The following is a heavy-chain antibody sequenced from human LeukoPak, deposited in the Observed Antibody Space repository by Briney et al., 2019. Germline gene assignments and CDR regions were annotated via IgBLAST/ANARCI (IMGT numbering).Heavy chain of an antibody. J-gene: IGHJ4*02. CDR1: GGSISSGSYY. V-gene: IGHV4-61*02. Sequence: SETLSLTCTVSGGSISSGSYYWSWIRQPAGKGLEWIGRIYTSGSTNYNPSLKRRVTIPVDTSKNQFSLKLSSVTAADTAVYYCARETIAVAGTGGLDYWGQGTLVTVSS. CDR2: IYTSGST. D-gene: IGHD6-19*01. CDR3: ARETIAVAGTGGLDY.